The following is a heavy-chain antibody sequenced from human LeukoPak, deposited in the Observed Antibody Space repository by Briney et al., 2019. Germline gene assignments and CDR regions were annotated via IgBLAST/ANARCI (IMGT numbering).Heavy chain of an antibody. CDR1: GYSFTSYW. V-gene: IGHV5-51*01. D-gene: IGHD1-14*01. Sequence: GESLKISCKGSGYSFTSYWIGWVRQMPGKGLELMGIIYPGDSDTRYSPSFQGQVTISADKSISTAYLQCSSLKASDTAMYYCARPLRTASPSLFSYWGQGTLVTVSS. J-gene: IGHJ4*02. CDR2: IYPGDSDT. CDR3: ARPLRTASPSLFSY.